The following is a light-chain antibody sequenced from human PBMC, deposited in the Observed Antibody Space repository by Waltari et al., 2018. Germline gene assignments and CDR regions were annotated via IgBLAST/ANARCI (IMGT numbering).Light chain of an antibody. CDR3: QQYNSVPLT. V-gene: IGKV1-5*03. J-gene: IGKJ4*01. Sequence: DVQMTQFPSTLAASVGDSVTITCRASRSVERCLAWYQQLPGEAPTLLMYKVSVLQSGVPSRFSGSGYDTDFTLTIDGLQPEDVATYYCQQYNSVPLTFGGGTRVEIQ. CDR1: RSVERC. CDR2: KVS.